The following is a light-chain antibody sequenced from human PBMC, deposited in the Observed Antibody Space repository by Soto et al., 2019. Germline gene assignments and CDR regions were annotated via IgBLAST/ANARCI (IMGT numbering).Light chain of an antibody. CDR1: SSDVAAYRY. CDR2: DVT. CDR3: CSYAGSHTKYG. V-gene: IGLV2-11*01. Sequence: QSALTQPRSVSGSPGQSVTISCTGTSSDVAAYRYVSWYQQHPGKAPKVIIYDVTQRPSGVPDRFSGSKSGNAASLTISGLQADDEADYYCCSYAGSHTKYGFGTGTKLTVL. J-gene: IGLJ1*01.